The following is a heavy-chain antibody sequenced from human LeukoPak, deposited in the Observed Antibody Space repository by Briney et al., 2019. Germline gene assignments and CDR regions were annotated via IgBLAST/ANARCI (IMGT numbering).Heavy chain of an antibody. V-gene: IGHV1-69*04. D-gene: IGHD1-26*01. CDR3: ARVSGSYTRGNYYMDV. J-gene: IGHJ6*03. CDR2: IIPILGIA. CDR1: GYTFTNYD. Sequence: GASVKVSCKASGYTFTNYDINWVRQAPGQGLEWMGRIIPILGIANYAQKFQGRVTITADKSTSTAYMELSSLRSEDTAVYYCARVSGSYTRGNYYMDVWGKGATVTVSS.